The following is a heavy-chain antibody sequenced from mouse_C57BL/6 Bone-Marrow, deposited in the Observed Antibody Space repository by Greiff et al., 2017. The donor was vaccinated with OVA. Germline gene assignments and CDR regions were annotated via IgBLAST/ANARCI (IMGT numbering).Heavy chain of an antibody. J-gene: IGHJ3*01. CDR3: ARLNGYYLAY. Sequence: EVQLVESGGDLVKPGGSLKLSCAASGFTFSSYGMSWVRQTPDKRLEWVATISSGGSYTYYPDSVKGRFTISRDNAKNTLYLQMSSLKSEDTAMYYCARLNGYYLAYWGQGTLVTVSA. CDR1: GFTFSSYG. V-gene: IGHV5-6*01. CDR2: ISSGGSYT. D-gene: IGHD2-3*01.